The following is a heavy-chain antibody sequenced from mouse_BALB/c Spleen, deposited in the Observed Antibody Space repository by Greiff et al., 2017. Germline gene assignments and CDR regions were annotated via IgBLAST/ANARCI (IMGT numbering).Heavy chain of an antibody. V-gene: IGHV14-3*02. Sequence: DVKLQESGAELVKPGASVKLSCTASGFNIKDTYMHWVKQRPEQGLEWIGRIDPANGNTKYDPKFQGKATITADTSSNTAYLQLSSLTSEDTAVYYCARDLLLFAYWGQGTLVTVSA. CDR1: GFNIKDTY. CDR3: ARDLLLFAY. CDR2: IDPANGNT. J-gene: IGHJ3*01. D-gene: IGHD2-1*01.